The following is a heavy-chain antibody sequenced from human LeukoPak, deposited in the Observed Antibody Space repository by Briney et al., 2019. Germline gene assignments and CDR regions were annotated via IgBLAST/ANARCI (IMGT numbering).Heavy chain of an antibody. CDR2: IYYSGST. CDR1: GGSISSYY. V-gene: IGHV4-59*01. J-gene: IGHJ4*02. Sequence: SETPSLTCTVSGGSISSYYWSWIRQPPGKGLEWIGYIYYSGSTNYNPSLKSRVTIPVDTSKNQFSLKLSSVTAADTAVYYCVRARLERRISAFDYWGQGTLVTVSS. D-gene: IGHD1-1*01. CDR3: VRARLERRISAFDY.